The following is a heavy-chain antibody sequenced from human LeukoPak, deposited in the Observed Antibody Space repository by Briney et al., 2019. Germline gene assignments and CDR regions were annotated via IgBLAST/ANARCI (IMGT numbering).Heavy chain of an antibody. CDR2: ISYDGSNK. CDR1: GFTFSSYA. V-gene: IGHV3-30*04. CDR3: ARAGGSTSGDY. J-gene: IGHJ4*02. Sequence: PGGSVRLSCATSGFTFSSYAMHWVRQAPGKGLEWVAVISYDGSNKYYADSVKGRFTISRDNSKNTLYLQMNSLRAEDTAVYYCARAGGSTSGDYWGQGTLVTVSS. D-gene: IGHD2-2*01.